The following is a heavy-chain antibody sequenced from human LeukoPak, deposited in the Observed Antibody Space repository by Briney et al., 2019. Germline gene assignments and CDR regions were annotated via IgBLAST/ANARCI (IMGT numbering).Heavy chain of an antibody. D-gene: IGHD5-12*01. V-gene: IGHV2-70*11. Sequence: SGPTLVHPPQTLTLTCTFSGFSLSTSGVCVSSIRQPPAKALEWLARIDWDDDKYYRTSLKTRLTISKDTSKSQVVLTMTNMDPVDTATYYCARIWLTRSYYFDYWGQGTLVTVSS. J-gene: IGHJ4*02. CDR2: IDWDDDK. CDR1: GFSLSTSGVC. CDR3: ARIWLTRSYYFDY.